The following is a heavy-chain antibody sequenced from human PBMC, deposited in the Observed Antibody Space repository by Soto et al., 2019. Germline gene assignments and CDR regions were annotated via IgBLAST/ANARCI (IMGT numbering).Heavy chain of an antibody. V-gene: IGHV3-30*18. CDR2: ISYDGSNK. CDR1: GFTFSSYG. CDR3: AKEEDSSGWLYYFDY. J-gene: IGHJ4*02. Sequence: QVQLVESGGGVVQPGRSLRLSCAASGFTFSSYGMHWVRQAPGKGLEWVAVISYDGSNKYYADSVKGRFTISRDNSKNTLYLQMNSLRAEDTAVYYCAKEEDSSGWLYYFDYWGQGTLVTVSS. D-gene: IGHD6-19*01.